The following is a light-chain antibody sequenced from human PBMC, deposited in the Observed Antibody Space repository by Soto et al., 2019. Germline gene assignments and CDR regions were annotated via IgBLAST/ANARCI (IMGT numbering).Light chain of an antibody. CDR3: QKYNSYSRA. CDR2: DAS. J-gene: IGKJ1*01. V-gene: IGKV1-5*01. Sequence: DIQMTQSPSTLSASVKDRVTITCRASQSISSWLAWYQQKPGKAPKLLIYDASDLESGVPSRFSGSGSGTEFTLTISSLQPDDIAPYYCQKYNSYSRAFGQGTKVEIK. CDR1: QSISSW.